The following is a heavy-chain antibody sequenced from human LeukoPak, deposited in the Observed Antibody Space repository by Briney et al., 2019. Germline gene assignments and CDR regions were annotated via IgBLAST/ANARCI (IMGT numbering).Heavy chain of an antibody. V-gene: IGHV4-59*01. J-gene: IGHJ1*01. CDR1: GGSINSYY. CDR3: ARVGITIFGVGPEYFQH. D-gene: IGHD3-3*01. CDR2: IYYAGST. Sequence: PSETLSLTCTVSGGSINSYYWSWIRQPPGKGLEWIGYIYYAGSTNYNPSLKSRVTISVDTSKNQFSLKLTSVTAADTAVYYCARVGITIFGVGPEYFQHWGQGTLVTVSS.